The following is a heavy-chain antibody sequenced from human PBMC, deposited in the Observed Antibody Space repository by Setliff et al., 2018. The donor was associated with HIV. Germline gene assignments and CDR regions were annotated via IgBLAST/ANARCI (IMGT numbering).Heavy chain of an antibody. CDR3: ATSDYGGDSGHFQH. CDR1: GYSFTTYW. D-gene: IGHD2-21*02. J-gene: IGHJ1*01. CDR2: IYPGDSDT. Sequence: PGESLKISCQGSGYSFTTYWIGWVRQMPGKGLEWMGIIYPGDSDTSYSPSFQGQVTISADKSINTAYLQWSSLKGSDTAMYYCATSDYGGDSGHFQHWGQGTLVTVSS. V-gene: IGHV5-51*01.